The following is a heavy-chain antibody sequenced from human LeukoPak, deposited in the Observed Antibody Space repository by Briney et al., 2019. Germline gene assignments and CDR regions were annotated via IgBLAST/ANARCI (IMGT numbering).Heavy chain of an antibody. J-gene: IGHJ6*03. Sequence: SETLSLTCTVSGVSIRSGSYYWSWIRQPPGKGLEWIGRIYHSGSTYYNPSLKSRVTISLDTSKNQFSLKLSSVTAADTAVYYCARGRGYSGYFGYYYMDVWGKGTTVTISS. D-gene: IGHD5-12*01. CDR2: IYHSGST. CDR3: ARGRGYSGYFGYYYMDV. CDR1: GVSIRSGSYY. V-gene: IGHV4-39*07.